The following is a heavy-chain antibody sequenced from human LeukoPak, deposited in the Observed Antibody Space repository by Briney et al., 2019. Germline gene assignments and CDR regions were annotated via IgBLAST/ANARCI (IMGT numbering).Heavy chain of an antibody. J-gene: IGHJ4*02. D-gene: IGHD1-26*01. Sequence: ASVKVSCKASGYTFTGYDMDWVRQAPGQGLEWMGWINPNSGGTNYAQNFQGRVTMTRDTSISTAYMELSRLRSDDTAVYYCARDFPPYRGSYYSDYWGQGTLVTVSS. CDR1: GYTFTGYD. CDR2: INPNSGGT. CDR3: ARDFPPYRGSYYSDY. V-gene: IGHV1-2*02.